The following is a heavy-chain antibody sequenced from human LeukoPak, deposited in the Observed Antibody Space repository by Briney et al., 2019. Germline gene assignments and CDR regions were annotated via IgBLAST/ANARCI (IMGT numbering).Heavy chain of an antibody. CDR2: YSGST. CDR3: ARLNDDQLYFDY. J-gene: IGHJ4*02. CDR1: GGSISSYY. V-gene: IGHV4-59*08. D-gene: IGHD1-1*01. Sequence: SETLSLTCTVSGGSISSYYWSWIRQPPGKGLEWIGYYSGSTNYNPSLKSRVTISVDTSKNQFSLKLSSVTAADTAVYNCARLNDDQLYFDYWGQGTLVTVSS.